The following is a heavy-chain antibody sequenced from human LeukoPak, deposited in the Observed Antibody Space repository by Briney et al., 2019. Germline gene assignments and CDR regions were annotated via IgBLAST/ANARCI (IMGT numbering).Heavy chain of an antibody. CDR2: IYYSGST. J-gene: IGHJ5*02. CDR3: ARGDSDFWSGSPNWFDP. Sequence: PSETLSLTCTVSGSSISSYYWSWIRQPPGKGLEWIGYIYYSGSTNYNPSLKSRVTISVDTSKNQFSLKLSSVTAADTAVYYCARGDSDFWSGSPNWFDPWGQGTLVTVSS. CDR1: GSSISSYY. D-gene: IGHD3-3*01. V-gene: IGHV4-59*01.